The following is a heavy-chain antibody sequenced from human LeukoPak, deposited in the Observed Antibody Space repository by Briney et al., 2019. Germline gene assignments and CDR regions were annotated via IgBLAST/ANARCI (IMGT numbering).Heavy chain of an antibody. CDR2: IYTSGST. Sequence: SETLSLTCTVSGGSISTFYWSWIRQPAGKGLEWIGRIYTSGSTNYNPSLKSRVTMSVDTSKNQFSLKLSSVTAADTAVHYCARDSVAGTWAEYFQHWGQGIRVTVSS. D-gene: IGHD6-19*01. V-gene: IGHV4-4*07. CDR3: ARDSVAGTWAEYFQH. CDR1: GGSISTFY. J-gene: IGHJ1*01.